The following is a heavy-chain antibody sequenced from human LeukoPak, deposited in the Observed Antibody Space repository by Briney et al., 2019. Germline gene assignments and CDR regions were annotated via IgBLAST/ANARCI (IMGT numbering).Heavy chain of an antibody. D-gene: IGHD1-26*01. CDR1: GGSISSYD. J-gene: IGHJ5*01. V-gene: IGHV4-4*07. CDR2: IYTSGST. Sequence: SEIRSLTVSVPGGSISSYDWGWIRQPAGKGLDWIGRIYTSGSTNYNPSLKSRVTTSVDTTKNQFSQKLSSVTAADTAVNFCAGLGSDFCPWGPITPVT. CDR3: AGLGSDFCP.